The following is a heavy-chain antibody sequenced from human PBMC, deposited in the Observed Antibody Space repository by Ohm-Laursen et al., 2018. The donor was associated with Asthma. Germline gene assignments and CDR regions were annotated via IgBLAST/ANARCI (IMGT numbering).Heavy chain of an antibody. J-gene: IGHJ4*02. CDR3: AKDTGVVVIAYFDY. Sequence: SLRLSCSASGFTFSFYTMNWVRQAPGKGLEWVAVISYDGSNKYYADSVKGRFTISRDNSKNTLYLQMNSLRAEDTAVYYCAKDTGVVVIAYFDYWGQGTLVTVSS. CDR1: GFTFSFYT. V-gene: IGHV3-30*18. D-gene: IGHD2-21*01. CDR2: ISYDGSNK.